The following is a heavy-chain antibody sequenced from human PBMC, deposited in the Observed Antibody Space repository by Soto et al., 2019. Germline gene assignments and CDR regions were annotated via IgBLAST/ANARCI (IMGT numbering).Heavy chain of an antibody. CDR3: TKEYFYYMDA. J-gene: IGHJ6*03. CDR1: GFTFTNDY. Sequence: EVQLVESGGDLVKPGGSLRLSCTASGFTFTNDYMNWVRQAPGKGLEWVGLIKGKSGGRTTHYAAPVKGRFIISRDDSKNTLSLQMNSLKTEDTAIYYCTKEYFYYMDAWGKGTTVTVSS. V-gene: IGHV3-15*01. CDR2: IKGKSGGRTT.